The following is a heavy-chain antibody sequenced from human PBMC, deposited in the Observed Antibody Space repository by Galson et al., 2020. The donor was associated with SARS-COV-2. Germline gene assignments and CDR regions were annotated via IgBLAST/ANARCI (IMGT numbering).Heavy chain of an antibody. D-gene: IGHD2-2*01. CDR3: ARHVPTSWPMWLDY. J-gene: IGHJ4*02. CDR1: GGSISGRGNF. CDR2: IYYSAPT. Sequence: SETLSLTCTVSGGSISGRGNFWGWVRQSPGKGLERLGCIYYSAPTYYNPSLKSRVTISVDTSKNQFSLKLSSVTAADTSVYFCARHVPTSWPMWLDYWGQGTLVTVSS. V-gene: IGHV4-39*01.